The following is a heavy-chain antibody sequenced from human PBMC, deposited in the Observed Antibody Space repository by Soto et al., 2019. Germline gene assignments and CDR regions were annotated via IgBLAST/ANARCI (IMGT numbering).Heavy chain of an antibody. D-gene: IGHD1-1*01. J-gene: IGHJ4*02. CDR1: VFTFSNAW. CDR3: TTTGTIDY. V-gene: IGHV3-15*01. Sequence: PGGSLRLSCAASVFTFSNAWMSWVRQAPGKGLEWVGRIKSNSDGGTTYYAAPVEGRFTISRDDLTNTVYLQMNSLKTEDTAVYYCTTTGTIDYWGQGTLVTVSS. CDR2: IKSNSDGGTT.